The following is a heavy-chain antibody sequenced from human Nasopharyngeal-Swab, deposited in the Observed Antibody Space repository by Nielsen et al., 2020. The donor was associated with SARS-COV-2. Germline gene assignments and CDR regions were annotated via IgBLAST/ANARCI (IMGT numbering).Heavy chain of an antibody. Sequence: SETLSLTCTVSGGSISSYYWSWIRQPPGKGLEWIGYIYYSGSTNYNPSLKSRVTISVDTSKNQFSLKLSSVTAADTAMYYCARGADSSGYSMYYFDYWGQGTLVTVSS. D-gene: IGHD3-22*01. V-gene: IGHV4-59*01. CDR3: ARGADSSGYSMYYFDY. CDR1: GGSISSYY. CDR2: IYYSGST. J-gene: IGHJ4*02.